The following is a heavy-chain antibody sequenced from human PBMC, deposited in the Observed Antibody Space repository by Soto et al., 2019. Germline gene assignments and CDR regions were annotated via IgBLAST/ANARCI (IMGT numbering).Heavy chain of an antibody. Sequence: EVQLLESGGGLVPPGGSLRLYCAASGFTFSSYAMSWVRQAPGKGLEWVSGISGSGGSTYYADSVKGRFTISRDNSKNTLYLQMNSLRAEDTAVYYCAKRSSSWYYFDYWGQGTLVTVSS. V-gene: IGHV3-23*01. CDR1: GFTFSSYA. CDR3: AKRSSSWYYFDY. CDR2: ISGSGGST. J-gene: IGHJ4*02. D-gene: IGHD6-13*01.